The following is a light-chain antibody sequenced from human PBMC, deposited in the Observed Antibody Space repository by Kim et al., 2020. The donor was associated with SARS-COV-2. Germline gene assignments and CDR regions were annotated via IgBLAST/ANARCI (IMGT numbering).Light chain of an antibody. CDR1: RSNIGTGYD. CDR3: QSYDSSLRVV. CDR2: GNS. V-gene: IGLV1-40*01. J-gene: IGLJ1*01. Sequence: QSVLTQPPSVSGAPGQRVTISCTGSRSNIGTGYDVHWYQQLPGTAPKLLIYGNSNRPSGVPDRFSGSKSGTSASLAITGLQTEDEADYYCQSYDSSLRVVFGTGTKVTVL.